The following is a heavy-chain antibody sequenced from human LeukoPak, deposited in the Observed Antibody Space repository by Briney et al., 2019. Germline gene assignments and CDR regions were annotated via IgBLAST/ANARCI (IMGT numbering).Heavy chain of an antibody. V-gene: IGHV4-34*01. D-gene: IGHD2-2*01. CDR1: GGSFSGYY. CDR2: INHSGST. CDR3: ARGIDDCRTTTCYLGAFDI. J-gene: IGHJ3*02. Sequence: ETSETLSLTCAVYGGSFSGYYWSWIRQPPGKGLEWIGEINHSGSTNYKSSLKSRGTISADTSKNQFSLKLSSVTAADTAVYYCARGIDDCRTTTCYLGAFDIWGQGAMVTVSS.